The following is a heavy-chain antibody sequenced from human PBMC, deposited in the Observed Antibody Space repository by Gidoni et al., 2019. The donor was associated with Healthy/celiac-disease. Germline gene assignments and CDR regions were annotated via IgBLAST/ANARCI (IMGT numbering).Heavy chain of an antibody. D-gene: IGHD2-2*01. V-gene: IGHV2-26*01. Sequence: QVTLKESGPVLVKPTETLTLTCTVSGFSLSNARMGMSWIRQPPGKALEWLAHIFSNDEKSYSTSLKSRLTISKDTSKSQVVLTMTNMDPVDTATYYCARSLGYCSSTSCYATGGNWFDPWGQGTLVTVSS. J-gene: IGHJ5*02. CDR2: IFSNDEK. CDR1: GFSLSNARMG. CDR3: ARSLGYCSSTSCYATGGNWFDP.